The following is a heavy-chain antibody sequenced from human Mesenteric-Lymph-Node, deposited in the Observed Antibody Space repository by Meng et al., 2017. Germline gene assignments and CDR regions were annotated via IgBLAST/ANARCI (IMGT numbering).Heavy chain of an antibody. CDR1: GYTFTSYA. V-gene: IGHV1-18*01. CDR3: ARDLTFYYGSASSY. J-gene: IGHJ4*02. D-gene: IGHD3-10*01. Sequence: ASVKVSCKASGYTFTSYAMNWVRQAPGQGLEWLGWINAHNGDTNYAQKFQGRVTVTTDTSTSTAYLELRTLRSDDTAVYYCARDLTFYYGSASSYWGQGTLVTVSS. CDR2: INAHNGDT.